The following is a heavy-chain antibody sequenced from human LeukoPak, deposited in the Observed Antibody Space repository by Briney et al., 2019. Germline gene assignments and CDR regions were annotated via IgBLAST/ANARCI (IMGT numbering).Heavy chain of an antibody. J-gene: IGHJ4*02. CDR2: ISYDGSNK. Sequence: GGSLRLSCAASGFTFSSYGMHWVRQAPGKGLEWVAVISYDGSNKYYADSVKGRFTISRDNSKDTLYLQMNGLRAEDTAVYYCAKDGGAFDYWGQGTLVTVSS. CDR3: AKDGGAFDY. V-gene: IGHV3-30*18. D-gene: IGHD3-16*01. CDR1: GFTFSSYG.